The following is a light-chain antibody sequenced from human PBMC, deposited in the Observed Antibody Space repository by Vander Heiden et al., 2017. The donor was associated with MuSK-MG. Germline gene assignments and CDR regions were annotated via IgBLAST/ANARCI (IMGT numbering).Light chain of an antibody. J-gene: IGKJ5*01. CDR3: QQDNSSPLT. CDR2: AAS. Sequence: TYSASTVSASGGDRVTTTWRASKGSSSWLAWYQQKPGKAPKLLIYAASSLQSGVPARFSGSGSGTDFTLTISRLQPEDFAIYYCQQDNSSPLTFGQGTRLEIK. CDR1: KGSSSW. V-gene: IGKV1-12*01.